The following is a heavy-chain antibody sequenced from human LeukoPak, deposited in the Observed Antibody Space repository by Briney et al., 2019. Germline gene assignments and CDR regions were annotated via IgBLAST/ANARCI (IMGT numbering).Heavy chain of an antibody. D-gene: IGHD3-10*01. Sequence: GGSLRLSCAASGFTFSSYGMSWVRQAPGKGLEWVSAISGSGGSTYYADSVKGRFTISRDNSKNTLYLQMNSLRAEDTAVYYCAKDQLSITMVRGGLPTHHINWFDPWGQGTLVTVSS. CDR2: ISGSGGST. J-gene: IGHJ5*02. CDR1: GFTFSSYG. CDR3: AKDQLSITMVRGGLPTHHINWFDP. V-gene: IGHV3-23*01.